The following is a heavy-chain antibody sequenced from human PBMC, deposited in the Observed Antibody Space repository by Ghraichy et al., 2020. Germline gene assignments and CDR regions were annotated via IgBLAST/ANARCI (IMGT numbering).Heavy chain of an antibody. D-gene: IGHD2-15*01. J-gene: IGHJ6*03. CDR2: ISYDGSNK. CDR1: GFTFSSYA. CDR3: ARDSEGCSGGSCYLKQGYYYYYYYMDV. V-gene: IGHV3-30*04. Sequence: GESLNISCAASGFTFSSYAMHWVRQAPGKGLEWVAVISYDGSNKYYSDSVKGRFTISRDNSKNTLYLQMNSLRAEDTAVYYCARDSEGCSGGSCYLKQGYYYYYYYMDVWGKGTTVTVSS.